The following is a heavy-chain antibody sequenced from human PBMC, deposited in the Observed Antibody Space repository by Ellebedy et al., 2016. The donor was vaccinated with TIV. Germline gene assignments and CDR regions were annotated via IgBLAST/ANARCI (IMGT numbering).Heavy chain of an antibody. CDR1: GFTFSSSG. CDR3: VVHYGSSGRGSPDY. D-gene: IGHD3-22*01. Sequence: GGSLRLSCAASGFTFSSSGMHWVRQAPGRGLEWVAVISYDGSNKYYADSVKGRFTISRDNSKNTRYLQMNSLRAEDTAVYYCVVHYGSSGRGSPDYWGQGTLVTVSS. J-gene: IGHJ4*02. V-gene: IGHV3-30*03. CDR2: ISYDGSNK.